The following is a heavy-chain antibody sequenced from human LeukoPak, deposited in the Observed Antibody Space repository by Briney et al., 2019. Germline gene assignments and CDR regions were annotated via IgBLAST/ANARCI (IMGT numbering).Heavy chain of an antibody. Sequence: PGGSLRLSCAASGFTFSSYGMHWVRQAPGQGLEWVAVIWYDGSNKYYADSVKGRFTISRDNSKNTLYLQMNSLRAEDTAVYYCARESTPWELLRPDYFDYWGQGTLVTVSS. D-gene: IGHD1-26*01. J-gene: IGHJ4*02. CDR2: IWYDGSNK. CDR3: ARESTPWELLRPDYFDY. V-gene: IGHV3-33*01. CDR1: GFTFSSYG.